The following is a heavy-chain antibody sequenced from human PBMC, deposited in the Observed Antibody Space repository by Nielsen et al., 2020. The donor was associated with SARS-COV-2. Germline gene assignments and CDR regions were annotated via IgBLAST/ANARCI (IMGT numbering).Heavy chain of an antibody. J-gene: IGHJ4*02. CDR1: GFTFSSLW. V-gene: IGHV3-7*01. Sequence: GESLKISCAASGFTFSSLWMSWVRQVPGKGLEWVADIKPDGSEKFYVDSVKGRFTISSDGSKSTLYLQMNSLRAEDTAVYYCAKSRRRGYIYGPLDSWGQGTLVTVSS. CDR2: IKPDGSEK. CDR3: AKSRRRGYIYGPLDS. D-gene: IGHD5-18*01.